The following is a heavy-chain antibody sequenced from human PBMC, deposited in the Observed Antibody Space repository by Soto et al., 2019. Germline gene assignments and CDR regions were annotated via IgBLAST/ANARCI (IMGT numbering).Heavy chain of an antibody. D-gene: IGHD6-19*01. CDR2: IKKKTDGGTA. V-gene: IGHV3-15*01. J-gene: IGHJ4*02. Sequence: EVQLVESGGGLVKPGGSLRLSCAASGFTFSDAWMSWVRQAPGKWLEWVGLIKKKTDGGTADYAAPVKGRFTISRDDSKNTLYLQMSSLKTEDTAVYYCRTQWLDWGQGTLVTVSS. CDR3: RTQWLD. CDR1: GFTFSDAW.